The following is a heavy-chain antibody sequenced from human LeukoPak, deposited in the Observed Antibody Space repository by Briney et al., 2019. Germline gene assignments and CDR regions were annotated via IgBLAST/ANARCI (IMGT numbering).Heavy chain of an antibody. D-gene: IGHD2-15*01. CDR3: ARDVAVKGFDY. J-gene: IGHJ4*02. Sequence: GASVKVSCKASGYTFTSYYMHWVRRAPGQGLEWMGIINPSGGSTSYAQKFQGRVTMTRDTSTSTVYMELSSLRSEATAVYSCARDVAVKGFDYWGQGTLVTVSS. CDR1: GYTFTSYY. V-gene: IGHV1-46*01. CDR2: INPSGGST.